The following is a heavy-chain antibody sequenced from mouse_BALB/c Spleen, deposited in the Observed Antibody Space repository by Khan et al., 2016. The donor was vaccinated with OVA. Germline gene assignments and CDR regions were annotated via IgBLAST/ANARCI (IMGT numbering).Heavy chain of an antibody. CDR2: ISSGGTYT. V-gene: IGHV5-6*01. CDR3: TRFITTTTGDYYAMDY. J-gene: IGHJ4*01. Sequence: EVELVESGGDLVNPGGSLKLSCAASGFIFSSYGMSWVRQTPDKSLEWVATISSGGTYTYYPDSVKGRFTISRDNAKNSLSLQSSSLKSEDTAMYYCTRFITTTTGDYYAMDYWGQGTLVTVSS. D-gene: IGHD1-2*01. CDR1: GFIFSSYG.